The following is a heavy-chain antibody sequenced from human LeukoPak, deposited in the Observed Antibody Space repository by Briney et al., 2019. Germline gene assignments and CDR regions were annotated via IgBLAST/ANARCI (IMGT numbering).Heavy chain of an antibody. D-gene: IGHD2-21*02. CDR3: TSWGDTTAEYFQR. J-gene: IGHJ1*01. CDR2: IHQDGSEK. Sequence: PGGSLRLSCVGSGFTFSNYWMSWVRQAPGKGLEWVANIHQDGSEKYCVDSVKGRFTISRDNAENSMYLQMNSLRVEDTAVYYCTSWGDTTAEYFQRWGQGTLVTVSS. CDR1: GFTFSNYW. V-gene: IGHV3-7*01.